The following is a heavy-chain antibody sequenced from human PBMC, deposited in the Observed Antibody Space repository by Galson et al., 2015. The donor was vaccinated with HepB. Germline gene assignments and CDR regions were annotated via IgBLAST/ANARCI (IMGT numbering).Heavy chain of an antibody. V-gene: IGHV3-30*04. Sequence: SLRLSCAASGFTFSSYAMHWVRQAPGKGLEWVAVISYDGSNKYYADSVKGRFTISRDNSKNSLYLQMNSLRAEDTAVYYCARQSDGYNYEGAFDIWGQGTMVTVSS. CDR1: GFTFSSYA. CDR3: ARQSDGYNYEGAFDI. D-gene: IGHD5-24*01. CDR2: ISYDGSNK. J-gene: IGHJ3*02.